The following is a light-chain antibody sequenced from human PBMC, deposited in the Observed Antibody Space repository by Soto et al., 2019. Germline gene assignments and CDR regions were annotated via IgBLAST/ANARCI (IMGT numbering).Light chain of an antibody. Sequence: DIQMTQSPSTLSGSVGDRVTITCRASQTISSWLAWYQHKPGKAPKLLIYKASTLKGGVPSRFSGSGSGTEFTLTISSLQPDDFATYYCQHYNSYSEAFGQGTKVELK. V-gene: IGKV1-5*03. CDR2: KAS. J-gene: IGKJ1*01. CDR1: QTISSW. CDR3: QHYNSYSEA.